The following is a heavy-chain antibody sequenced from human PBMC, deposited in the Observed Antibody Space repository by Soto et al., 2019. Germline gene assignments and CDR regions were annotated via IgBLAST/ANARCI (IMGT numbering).Heavy chain of an antibody. J-gene: IGHJ4*02. CDR2: ISSSSSYI. CDR1: GFTFSSYS. CDR3: ARSLYCSSTSCYPFDY. V-gene: IGHV3-21*01. D-gene: IGHD2-2*01. Sequence: GGSLRLSCAASGFTFSSYSMNWVRQAPGKGLEWVSSISSSSSYIYYAGSVKGRFTISRDNAKNSLYLQMNSLRAEDTAVYYCARSLYCSSTSCYPFDYWGQGTLVTVSS.